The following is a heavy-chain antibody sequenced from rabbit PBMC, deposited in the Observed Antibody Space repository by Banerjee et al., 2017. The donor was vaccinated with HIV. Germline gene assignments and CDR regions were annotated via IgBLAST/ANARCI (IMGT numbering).Heavy chain of an antibody. CDR3: ARDLAAVTGWNFGL. J-gene: IGHJ6*01. Sequence: QSLEESGGDLVKPEGSLTLTCTASGFSFSNKYVMCWVRQAPGKGLEWIACINTSSGNTVYATWAKGRFTISKTSWTTVTLQMTSLTAADTATYFCARDLAAVTGWNFGLRGPGTLVTVS. V-gene: IGHV1S40*01. CDR2: INTSSGNT. D-gene: IGHD7-1*01. CDR1: GFSFSNKYV.